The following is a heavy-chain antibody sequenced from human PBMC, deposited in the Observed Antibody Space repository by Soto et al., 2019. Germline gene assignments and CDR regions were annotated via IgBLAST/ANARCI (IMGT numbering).Heavy chain of an antibody. CDR1: GFTFTDYG. CDR3: AKDGWVTTWRLGP. J-gene: IGHJ5*02. Sequence: QVQLVQSGAEVKKPGASVKVSCKASGFTFTDYGLHWVRRAPGQRLEWMGWIDVANGYTKYSQKFQDRVIITRDTSASTGYMELSSLRSEDTAVYYCAKDGWVTTWRLGPWGQGALVTVSS. CDR2: IDVANGYT. V-gene: IGHV1-3*01. D-gene: IGHD5-18*01.